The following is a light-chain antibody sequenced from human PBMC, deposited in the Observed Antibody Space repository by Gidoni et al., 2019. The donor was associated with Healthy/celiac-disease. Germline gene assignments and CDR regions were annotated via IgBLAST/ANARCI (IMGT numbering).Light chain of an antibody. Sequence: ELVLTQSPGTLSLSPGERATLSCRARQSVSRSYLARFQKKPGQAPRLLIYGASSMATGITDRCSGSGSGTDFTLTISRLEPEDFAVYDCQQYGSSPPITFGQGTRLEIK. CDR2: GAS. CDR3: QQYGSSPPIT. J-gene: IGKJ5*01. CDR1: QSVSRSY. V-gene: IGKV3-20*01.